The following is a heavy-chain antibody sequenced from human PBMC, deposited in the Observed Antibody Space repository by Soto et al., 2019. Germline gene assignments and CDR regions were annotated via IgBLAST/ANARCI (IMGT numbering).Heavy chain of an antibody. CDR2: IYASGAT. CDR1: GGSISTCY. J-gene: IGHJ4*02. CDR3: ARSHSFDGSIYHYYFDF. D-gene: IGHD3-10*01. V-gene: IGHV4-59*01. Sequence: PSETLSLTCTVSGGSISTCYWSWIRQPPGGTLEWIGYIYASGATTYNPSLESRVTMSVDMPNNEFSLELTSLTAADTAVYYCARSHSFDGSIYHYYFDFWGQGTLVTVSS.